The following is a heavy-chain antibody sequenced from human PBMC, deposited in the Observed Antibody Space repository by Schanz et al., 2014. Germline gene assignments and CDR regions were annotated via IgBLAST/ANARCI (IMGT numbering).Heavy chain of an antibody. CDR2: IYIGGNT. V-gene: IGHV3-66*01. J-gene: IGHJ4*02. CDR1: GFIVGNKY. CDR3: ARGGPAYYFDD. Sequence: EVQLVESGGGLVQPGGSLRLSCAASGFIVGNKYMNWVRQAPGKGLEWVSFIYIGGNTYYADSVKGRFTISRDNSKNTVYIQMNSLRAEDTAVYYCARGGPAYYFDDWGQGTLVTVSS.